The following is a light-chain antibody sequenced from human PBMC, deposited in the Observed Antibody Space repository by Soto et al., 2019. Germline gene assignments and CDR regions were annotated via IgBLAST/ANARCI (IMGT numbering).Light chain of an antibody. J-gene: IGKJ1*01. Sequence: IQLTQSPSSLSASVGESVTITCRASQDIDNYLNWYQQKPGKAPKLLIFAASSLQSGVPSRFSGSRSGPDFTLTISSLQPEDFATYYCQQSYSSPPTFGQGTKVDIK. V-gene: IGKV1-39*01. CDR3: QQSYSSPPT. CDR2: AAS. CDR1: QDIDNY.